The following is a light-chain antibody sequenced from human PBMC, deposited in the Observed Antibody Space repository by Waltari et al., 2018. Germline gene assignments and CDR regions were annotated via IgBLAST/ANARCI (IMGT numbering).Light chain of an antibody. CDR2: RAS. J-gene: IGKJ1*01. Sequence: EIVLTKSPDSLSLSQGERATLSCRASQSVSNNLAWYQQKTGQAPRLLIYRASSRATGIPERFSGSGFVTDFSLTISRLEPEDFAVYYCQKYESLPATFGQGTKVEIK. CDR3: QKYESLPAT. V-gene: IGKV3-20*01. CDR1: QSVSNN.